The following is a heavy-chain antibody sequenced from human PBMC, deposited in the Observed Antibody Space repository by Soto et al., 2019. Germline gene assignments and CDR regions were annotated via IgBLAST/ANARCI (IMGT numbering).Heavy chain of an antibody. J-gene: IGHJ4*02. CDR1: GFNFGNYA. CDR2: VPYTGAQT. CDR3: AKDWGRIAVAGWTD. D-gene: IGHD6-19*01. V-gene: IGHV3-23*04. Sequence: AQLVESGGGVVQPGGSLRLSCTASGFNFGNYAMGWARQAPGKGLEWLSSLAVPYTGAQTYYADSVAGRLIVSRDDSKNTLYLELNSLRADDTAVYYCAKDWGRIAVAGWTDWGPGTLVTVSS.